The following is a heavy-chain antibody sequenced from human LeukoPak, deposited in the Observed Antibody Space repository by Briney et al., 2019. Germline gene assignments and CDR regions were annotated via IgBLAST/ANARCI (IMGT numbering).Heavy chain of an antibody. J-gene: IGHJ6*03. CDR1: GYSISSGYY. Sequence: PSETLSLTCTVSGYSISSGYYWGWIRQPPGKGLEWIGSIYHSGSTYYNPSLKSRVTISVDTSKNQFSLKLSSVTAADTAVYYCARWVIKDFWSGYGYYMDVWGKGTTVTVSS. CDR3: ARWVIKDFWSGYGYYMDV. V-gene: IGHV4-38-2*02. D-gene: IGHD3-3*01. CDR2: IYHSGST.